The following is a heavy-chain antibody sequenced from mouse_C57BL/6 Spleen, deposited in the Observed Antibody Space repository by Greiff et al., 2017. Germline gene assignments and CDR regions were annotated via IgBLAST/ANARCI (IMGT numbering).Heavy chain of an antibody. J-gene: IGHJ3*01. V-gene: IGHV1-64*01. CDR2: IHPNSGST. CDR1: GYTFTSYW. Sequence: QVQLQQPGAELVKPGASVKLSCKASGYTFTSYWMHWVKQRPGQGLEWIGMIHPNSGSTNYNEKFKSKATLTVDKSSSTAYMQLSSLTSEDSAVYYCAREGRIYDYDSGFAYWGQGTLVTVSA. D-gene: IGHD2-4*01. CDR3: AREGRIYDYDSGFAY.